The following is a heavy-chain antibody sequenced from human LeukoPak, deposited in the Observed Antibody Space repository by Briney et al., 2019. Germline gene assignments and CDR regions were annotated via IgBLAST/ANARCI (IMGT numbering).Heavy chain of an antibody. D-gene: IGHD6-13*01. Sequence: GRFLRLSCAASGFTFSSYGMHWVRQAPGKGLEWVAVIWYDGSNKYHADSVKGRFTISRDNSKNTLYLQMNSLRAEDTAVYYCARDDPPAAGVDYWGQGTLVTVSS. CDR3: ARDDPPAAGVDY. CDR2: IWYDGSNK. V-gene: IGHV3-33*01. J-gene: IGHJ4*02. CDR1: GFTFSSYG.